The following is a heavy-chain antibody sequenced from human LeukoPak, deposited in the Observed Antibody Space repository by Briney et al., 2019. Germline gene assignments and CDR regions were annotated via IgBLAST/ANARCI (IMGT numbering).Heavy chain of an antibody. CDR2: INPNSGGT. D-gene: IGHD2-2*01. V-gene: IGHV1-2*02. Sequence: GASVKVSCKASGYTFTGYYMHWVRQAPGQGLEWMGWINPNSGGTNYAQKFRGRVTMTRDTSISTAYMELSRLRSDDTAVYYCARAGYCSSTSCYFGVESGGWFDPWGQGTLVTVSS. J-gene: IGHJ5*02. CDR1: GYTFTGYY. CDR3: ARAGYCSSTSCYFGVESGGWFDP.